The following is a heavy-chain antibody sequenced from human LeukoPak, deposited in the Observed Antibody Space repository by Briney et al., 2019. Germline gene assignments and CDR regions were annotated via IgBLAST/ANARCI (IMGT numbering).Heavy chain of an antibody. V-gene: IGHV3-30*18. CDR3: AKDSAKKYDDY. D-gene: IGHD2/OR15-2a*01. CDR2: ILYDGSNK. CDR1: GFTFSSYA. Sequence: GGSPRLSCAASGFTFSSYAMHWVRQAPGKGLEWVAVILYDGSNKKYADSVKGRFTISRDNSENTLYLQMNSLRAEDTAVYYCAKDSAKKYDDYWGQGTLVTVSS. J-gene: IGHJ4*02.